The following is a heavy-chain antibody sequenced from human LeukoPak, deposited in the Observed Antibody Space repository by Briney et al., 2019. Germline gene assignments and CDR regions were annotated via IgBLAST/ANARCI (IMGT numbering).Heavy chain of an antibody. CDR2: IYPGGSDT. CDR1: GDSFTNYW. CDR3: ARRAYYYYGLDV. Sequence: GESLKISCKGSGDSFTNYWIAWVRQMPGKGLEWMGFIYPGGSDTKYSPSFQGHVTISADKSVSTAYLQWSNLKASDTAMYYCARRAYYYYGLDVWGQGTTVTVSS. J-gene: IGHJ6*02. V-gene: IGHV5-51*01.